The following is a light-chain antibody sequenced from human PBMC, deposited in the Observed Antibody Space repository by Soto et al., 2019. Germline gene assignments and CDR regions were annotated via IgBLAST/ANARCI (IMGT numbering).Light chain of an antibody. V-gene: IGKV3-20*01. Sequence: EIVLTQSPGTLSLSPGERATLSCRASQSVSSSFLAWYQQKPGQAPRLLIYGASSRATGILDRFSGSGSGTDFTLTISRLEPEDFAVYYCQQYDSSPSTFGPGTKVDIK. CDR1: QSVSSSF. CDR2: GAS. CDR3: QQYDSSPST. J-gene: IGKJ3*01.